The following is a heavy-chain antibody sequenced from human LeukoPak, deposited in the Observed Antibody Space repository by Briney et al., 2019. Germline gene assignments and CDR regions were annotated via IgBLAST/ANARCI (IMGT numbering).Heavy chain of an antibody. J-gene: IGHJ4*02. CDR1: GFTFSSYA. CDR3: ASGSSWCYFDY. CDR2: ISSNAGST. D-gene: IGHD6-13*01. Sequence: PGGSLRLSCAASGFTFSSYAMHWVRQAPGKGLEYVSAISSNAGSTYYANSVKGRFTISRDNSRNTLYLQMGSLRAEDMAVYYCASGSSWCYFDYWGQGTLVTVSS. V-gene: IGHV3-64*01.